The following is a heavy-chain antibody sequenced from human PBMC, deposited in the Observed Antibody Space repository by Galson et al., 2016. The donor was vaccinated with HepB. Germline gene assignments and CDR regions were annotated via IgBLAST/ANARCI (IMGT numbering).Heavy chain of an antibody. V-gene: IGHV3-7*01. CDR2: VKYDGSEK. Sequence: SLRLSCAASGFSLSSYWMSWVRQAPGKGLEWVAKVKYDGSEKYYVDSVKGRFTISRDNAKNSMSLQMNSLSAEDTAVYYCVRDGSGGWHFDNWGQGTLITVSS. CDR1: GFSLSSYW. D-gene: IGHD6-19*01. CDR3: VRDGSGGWHFDN. J-gene: IGHJ4*02.